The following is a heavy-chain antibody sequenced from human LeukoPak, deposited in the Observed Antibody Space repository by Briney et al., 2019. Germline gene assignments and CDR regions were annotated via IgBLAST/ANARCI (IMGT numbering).Heavy chain of an antibody. CDR3: ASIYITMVRGGGFDY. CDR2: IYYSGST. D-gene: IGHD3-10*01. Sequence: PSETLSLTCTVSGGSISSSSYYWGWIRQPPGKGLGWIGSIYYSGSTYYNPSLQSRVTISVDTSTSQFSLKLSPGTAAATAVYYCASIYITMVRGGGFDYWGQGTLVTVSS. J-gene: IGHJ4*02. V-gene: IGHV4-39*07. CDR1: GGSISSSSYY.